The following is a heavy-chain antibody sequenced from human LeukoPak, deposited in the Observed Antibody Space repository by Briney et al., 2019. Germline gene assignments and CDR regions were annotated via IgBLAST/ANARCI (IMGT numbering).Heavy chain of an antibody. Sequence: GGSLRLSCAASGFTFSSYWMSWVRQPPGKGLEWVANIKEDGSEKYYVDSVKGRFTISRDNAKNSLYLQMNSLKAEDTAVYYCARTAIAAAAFYNWFDSWGQGTLVTVSS. D-gene: IGHD6-13*01. CDR3: ARTAIAAAAFYNWFDS. CDR1: GFTFSSYW. V-gene: IGHV3-7*01. J-gene: IGHJ5*01. CDR2: IKEDGSEK.